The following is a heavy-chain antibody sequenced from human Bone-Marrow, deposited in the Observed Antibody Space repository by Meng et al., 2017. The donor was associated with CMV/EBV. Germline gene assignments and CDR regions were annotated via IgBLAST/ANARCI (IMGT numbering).Heavy chain of an antibody. Sequence: SCAASGFTFSSYWMHWVRQAPGKGLVWVSRINSDGSSTSYADSVKGRFTISRDNAKNTLYLQMNSLRAEDTAVYYCARDPLASYLDYWGQGTLVTVSS. CDR1: GFTFSSYW. CDR2: INSDGSST. CDR3: ARDPLASYLDY. J-gene: IGHJ4*02. V-gene: IGHV3-74*01.